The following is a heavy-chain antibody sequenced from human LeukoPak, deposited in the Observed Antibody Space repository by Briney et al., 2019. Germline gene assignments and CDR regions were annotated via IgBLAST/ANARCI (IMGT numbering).Heavy chain of an antibody. V-gene: IGHV3-23*01. Sequence: PGGSLRLSCAASGCTFSSYAMSWVRQAPGKGLEWVSSISGSGGSTYYADSVKGRFTISRGNSKNTLYLQMNSLRAEDTAVYYCANQGKKTVTTWFDPWGQGTLVTVSS. CDR3: ANQGKKTVTTWFDP. J-gene: IGHJ5*02. D-gene: IGHD4-11*01. CDR1: GCTFSSYA. CDR2: ISGSGGST.